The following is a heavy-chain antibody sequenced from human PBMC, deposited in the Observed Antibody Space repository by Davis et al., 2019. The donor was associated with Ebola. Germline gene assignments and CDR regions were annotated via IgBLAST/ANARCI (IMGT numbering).Heavy chain of an antibody. CDR3: ARVGLNFRAFDI. V-gene: IGHV3-48*03. J-gene: IGHJ3*02. CDR1: GFTFSSYV. D-gene: IGHD3/OR15-3a*01. CDR2: ISSSGSTI. Sequence: GESLKISCAASGFTFSSYVMNWVRQAPGKGLEWVSYISSSGSTIYYADSVKGRFTISRDNAKNSLYLQMNSLRAEDTAVYYCARVGLNFRAFDIWGQGTMVTVSS.